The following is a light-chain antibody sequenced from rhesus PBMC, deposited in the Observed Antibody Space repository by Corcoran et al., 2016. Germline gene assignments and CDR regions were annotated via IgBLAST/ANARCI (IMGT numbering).Light chain of an antibody. CDR2: AAS. CDR1: QTISSY. J-gene: IGKJ4*01. V-gene: IGKV1-44*02. CDR3: QQHNRHPLT. Sequence: DIQMTQSPSSLSASVGDRVTITCRASQTISSYLAWYQQKPGKVPKLLIYAASSLESGVPFRFSGSGSGTEVTLTISSLQPEDVATYYCQQHNRHPLTFGGGTKVEIK.